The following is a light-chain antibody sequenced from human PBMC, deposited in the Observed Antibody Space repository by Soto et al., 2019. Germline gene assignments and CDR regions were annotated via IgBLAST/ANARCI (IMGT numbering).Light chain of an antibody. V-gene: IGKV4-1*01. J-gene: IGKJ3*01. CDR1: QSILHSSNNKNY. CDR2: WAS. Sequence: DIVMTQSPDSLAVSLGERAAINCKSSQSILHSSNNKNYLAWYQQKPGQPPKLLIYWASTRESGVPDRFSGSGSGTDITLTISSLQAEDVAVYYCQQYYNTPFTFGPGTKVDIK. CDR3: QQYYNTPFT.